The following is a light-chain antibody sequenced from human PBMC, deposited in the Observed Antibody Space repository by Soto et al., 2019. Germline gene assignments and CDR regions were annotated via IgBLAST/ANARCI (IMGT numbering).Light chain of an antibody. J-gene: IGLJ3*02. V-gene: IGLV2-8*01. Sequence: QSALTQPPSASGSPGQSVTISCTGTNSVVGGYNYVSWYQQHPGKAPKVMIYEVNKRPSGVPDRFSGSKSGNTASLTVSGLQADDEADYYCKSYTGINNWVFGGGTKLTVL. CDR1: NSVVGGYNY. CDR2: EVN. CDR3: KSYTGINNWV.